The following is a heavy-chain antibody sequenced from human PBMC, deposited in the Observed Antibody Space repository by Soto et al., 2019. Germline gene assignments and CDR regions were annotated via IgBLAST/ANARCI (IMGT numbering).Heavy chain of an antibody. J-gene: IGHJ5*02. V-gene: IGHV4-30-4*01. Sequence: QVQLQESGPGLVKPSQTLSLTCTVSGGSISSGDYYWSWIRQPPGKGLEWIGYIYYSGSTYYNPSLKSRVTISVDTSKNQFSLKLSSVTAADTAVYYCAREVEGATTRVNWFDPWGQGTLVTVSS. CDR2: IYYSGST. CDR1: GGSISSGDYY. CDR3: AREVEGATTRVNWFDP. D-gene: IGHD1-26*01.